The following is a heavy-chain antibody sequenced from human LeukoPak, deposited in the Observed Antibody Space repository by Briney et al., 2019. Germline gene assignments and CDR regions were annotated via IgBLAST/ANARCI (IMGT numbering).Heavy chain of an antibody. J-gene: IGHJ4*02. Sequence: PSETLSLTCTVSGGSISSYYWSWIRQPAGKGLEWIGRIYTSGSTNYNPSLKSRVTMSVDTSKNQFSLKLSSVTAADTAVYYCARQAPSDIVVVVAAEFDYWGQGTLVTVSS. CDR2: IYTSGST. CDR1: GGSISSYY. V-gene: IGHV4-4*07. D-gene: IGHD2-15*01. CDR3: ARQAPSDIVVVVAAEFDY.